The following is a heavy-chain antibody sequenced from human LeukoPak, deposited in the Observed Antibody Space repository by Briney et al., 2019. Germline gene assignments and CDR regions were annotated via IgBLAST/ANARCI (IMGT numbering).Heavy chain of an antibody. J-gene: IGHJ4*02. Sequence: SETLSLTCAVYGGSFSGYYWSWIRQPPGKGLEWIGEINHSGSTNYNPSLKSRVTILVDTSKNQFSLKLSSVTAADTAVYYCASKVPDPYYFDYWGQGALVTVSS. D-gene: IGHD2-2*01. V-gene: IGHV4-34*01. CDR1: GGSFSGYY. CDR2: INHSGST. CDR3: ASKVPDPYYFDY.